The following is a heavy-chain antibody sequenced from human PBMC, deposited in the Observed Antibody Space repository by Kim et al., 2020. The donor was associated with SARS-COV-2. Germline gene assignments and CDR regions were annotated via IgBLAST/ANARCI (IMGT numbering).Heavy chain of an antibody. V-gene: IGHV3-23*01. D-gene: IGHD2-2*01. J-gene: IGHJ1*01. Sequence: GGSLRLSCAASGFTFSTYAMTWVRQAPGKGLEWVSTISYSGGKTYVADSVKGRFTISRDNSKNTLYLQMYSLRAEDTAVYYCARVSVGVPRFCDWG. CDR3: ARVSVGVPRFCD. CDR1: GFTFSTYA. CDR2: ISYSGGKT.